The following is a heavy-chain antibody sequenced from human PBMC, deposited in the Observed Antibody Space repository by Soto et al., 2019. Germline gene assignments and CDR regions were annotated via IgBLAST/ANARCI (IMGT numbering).Heavy chain of an antibody. CDR1: GFTFSNYG. CDR2: ISNDGSKQ. V-gene: IGHV3-30*18. Sequence: QVQVVESGGDAVQPGRSLRLSCAASGFTFSNYGMHWVRQAPGKGLEWVAVISNDGSKQYHGDSVKGRFTISRDNSKSTVYLQMDSLTAKDTAVYFCAKSTLYCTNGVCFVLDYWGQGALVTVSS. D-gene: IGHD2-8*01. J-gene: IGHJ4*02. CDR3: AKSTLYCTNGVCFVLDY.